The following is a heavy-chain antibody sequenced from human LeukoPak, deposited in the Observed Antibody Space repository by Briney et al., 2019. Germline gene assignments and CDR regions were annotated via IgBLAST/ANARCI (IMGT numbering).Heavy chain of an antibody. J-gene: IGHJ6*03. D-gene: IGHD4-11*01. V-gene: IGHV4-38-2*02. CDR2: IYHRGST. Sequence: PSETLSLTCTVSGYSISSGYCWGWIRQPPGKGREGIGRIYHRGSTYYNPSLTSRVTISVDQSNNQSSLKLSSVTAPDPAVYYCARPGLDSNLYYMDVWGKGTTVTVSS. CDR3: ARPGLDSNLYYMDV. CDR1: GYSISSGYC.